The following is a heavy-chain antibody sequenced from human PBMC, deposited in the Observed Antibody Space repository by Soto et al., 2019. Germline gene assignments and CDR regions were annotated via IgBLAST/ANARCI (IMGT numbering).Heavy chain of an antibody. Sequence: GASVKVSCKASGFTFTSSAVQWVRQARGQRLEWIGWIVVGIGNTNYAQKFQERVTITRDXXXSXXXXXLXXLXXEDXAVYYCAADGIFDWLLTISWGQGTLVTVSS. CDR1: GFTFTSSA. J-gene: IGHJ5*02. V-gene: IGHV1-58*01. CDR2: IVVGIGNT. D-gene: IGHD3-9*01. CDR3: AADGIFDWLLTIS.